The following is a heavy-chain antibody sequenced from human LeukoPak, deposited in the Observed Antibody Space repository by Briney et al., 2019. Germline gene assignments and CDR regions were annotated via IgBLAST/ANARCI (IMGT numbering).Heavy chain of an antibody. CDR3: ARIKWAAAND. Sequence: ASVKVSCKASGYTFTGYYMHCVRQAPGQGLEWMGWINPNSGDTNYAQNFQGRVTMTRDTSINTAYMELSSLRSDDTAVYYCARIKWAAANDWGQGTLVTVSS. V-gene: IGHV1-2*02. D-gene: IGHD6-13*01. CDR2: INPNSGDT. CDR1: GYTFTGYY. J-gene: IGHJ4*02.